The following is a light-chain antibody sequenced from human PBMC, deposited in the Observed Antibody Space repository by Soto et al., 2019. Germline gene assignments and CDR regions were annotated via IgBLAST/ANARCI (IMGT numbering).Light chain of an antibody. CDR2: EVN. CDR3: SSYTPSSPVV. V-gene: IGLV2-14*01. Sequence: QSVLTQPASVSGSPGQSITLSCTGTSSDVGVFHYVSWYQQHPGKAPKLIIYEVNNRPSGVSNRFSGSKSGNTASLTISGLQAEDEADYYCSSYTPSSPVVFGGGTKLTVL. CDR1: SSDVGVFHY. J-gene: IGLJ2*01.